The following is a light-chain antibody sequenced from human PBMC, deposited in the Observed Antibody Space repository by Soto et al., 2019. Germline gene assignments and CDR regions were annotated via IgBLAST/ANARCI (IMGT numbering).Light chain of an antibody. Sequence: EMVMTQSPATLSVSPGERATLSCRASQSVGSNLAWYQQKPGQAPRLLIYGASTRATGIPARFSGSGSGTEFPPTISRRRSEVLPFYYCHQYNTWPLWTFGQGTKGEL. CDR3: HQYNTWPLWT. CDR2: GAS. V-gene: IGKV3-15*01. CDR1: QSVGSN. J-gene: IGKJ1*01.